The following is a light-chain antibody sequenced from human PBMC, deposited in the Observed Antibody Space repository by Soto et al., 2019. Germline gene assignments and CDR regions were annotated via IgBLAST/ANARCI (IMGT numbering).Light chain of an antibody. V-gene: IGLV2-14*01. CDR2: DVS. J-gene: IGLJ2*01. CDR1: SSDVGGYNY. Sequence: QSALTQPASVSGSPGQSITISCTGTSSDVGGYNYVSWYQQHPGKAPKLMIYDVSNPPSGVSNRFSGSNSGNTASLTISVLQAEDEADYYCSSYTSSSTVVFGGGTKVTVL. CDR3: SSYTSSSTVV.